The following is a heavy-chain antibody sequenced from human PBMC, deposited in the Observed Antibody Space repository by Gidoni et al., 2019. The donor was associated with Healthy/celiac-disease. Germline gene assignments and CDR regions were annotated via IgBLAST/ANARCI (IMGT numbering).Heavy chain of an antibody. Sequence: QVQLVESGGGLVKPGGSLRLSCEASGFTCSDYYMSWIRQAPGKGLEWVSYISSSSSYTNYADSVKGRFTISRDNAKNSLYLQMNSLRAEDTAVYYCARDYRSSPSFFDYWGQGTLVTVSS. CDR3: ARDYRSSPSFFDY. D-gene: IGHD6-6*01. J-gene: IGHJ4*02. CDR1: GFTCSDYY. CDR2: ISSSSSYT. V-gene: IGHV3-11*05.